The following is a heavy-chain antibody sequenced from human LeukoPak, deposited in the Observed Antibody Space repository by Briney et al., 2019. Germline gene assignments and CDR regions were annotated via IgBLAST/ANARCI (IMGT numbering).Heavy chain of an antibody. D-gene: IGHD3-10*01. CDR2: INPSGGST. CDR3: ARGTMVRGVITIYYYYYYVDV. Sequence: ASVKVSCKASGYTFTSYYMHWVRQAPGQGLEWMGIINPSGGSTSYAQKFQGRVTMTRDTSTSTVYMELSSLRSEDTAVYYCARGTMVRGVITIYYYYYYVDVWGKGATVTISS. J-gene: IGHJ6*03. CDR1: GYTFTSYY. V-gene: IGHV1-46*01.